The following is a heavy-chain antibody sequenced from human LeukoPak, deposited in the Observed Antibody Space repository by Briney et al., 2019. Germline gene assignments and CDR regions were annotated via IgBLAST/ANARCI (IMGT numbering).Heavy chain of an antibody. CDR2: ISGSGGST. V-gene: IGHV3-23*01. CDR3: ARVPLWFGGLHFDY. D-gene: IGHD3-10*01. J-gene: IGHJ4*02. Sequence: GGSLRLSCAASGFTFSSYGMSWVRQAPGKGLEWVSAISGSGGSTYYADSVKGRFTISRDNAKNTLYLQMNSLRAEDTAVYYCARVPLWFGGLHFDYWGQGTLVTVSS. CDR1: GFTFSSYG.